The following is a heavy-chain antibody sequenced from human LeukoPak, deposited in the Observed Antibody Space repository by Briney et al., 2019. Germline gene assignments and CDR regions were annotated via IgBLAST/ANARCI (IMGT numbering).Heavy chain of an antibody. Sequence: GRSLRLSCAASGFTFSSYGMHWVRQAPGKGLEWVAVISYDGSNKYYADSVKGRFTISRDNSKNTLYLQMNSLRAEDTAVYYRATTSTIFGVYYGMDVWGQGTTVTVSS. CDR2: ISYDGSNK. V-gene: IGHV3-30*03. CDR3: ATTSTIFGVYYGMDV. CDR1: GFTFSSYG. D-gene: IGHD3-3*01. J-gene: IGHJ6*02.